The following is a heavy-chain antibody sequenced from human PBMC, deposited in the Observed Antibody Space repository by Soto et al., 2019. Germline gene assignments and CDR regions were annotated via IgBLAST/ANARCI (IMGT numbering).Heavy chain of an antibody. Sequence: PSETLSLTCTVSGGSISSSSYYWGWIRQPPGKGLEWIGSIYYSGSTYYNPSLKSRVTISVDTSKNQFSLKLSSVTAADTAVYYCARQGTVVINPIYYYYYGMDVWGQGTTVT. V-gene: IGHV4-39*01. J-gene: IGHJ6*02. CDR2: IYYSGST. CDR3: ARQGTVVINPIYYYYYGMDV. CDR1: GGSISSSSYY. D-gene: IGHD3-22*01.